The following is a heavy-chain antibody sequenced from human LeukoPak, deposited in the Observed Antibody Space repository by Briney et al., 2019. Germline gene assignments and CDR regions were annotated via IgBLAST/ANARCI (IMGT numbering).Heavy chain of an antibody. D-gene: IGHD3-3*01. J-gene: IGHJ4*02. CDR2: IKSKNVGGTT. CDR1: GFTFNNAW. CDR3: TTAPYYDFWSGYYYTADY. V-gene: IGHV3-15*01. Sequence: GGSLRLSCAASGFTFNNAWMNWVRQAPGKGLEWVGRIKSKNVGGTTDYAAPVKDRFTISRDDSKNTLYLQMNSLKTEDTAVYYCTTAPYYDFWSGYYYTADYWGQGTLVTVSS.